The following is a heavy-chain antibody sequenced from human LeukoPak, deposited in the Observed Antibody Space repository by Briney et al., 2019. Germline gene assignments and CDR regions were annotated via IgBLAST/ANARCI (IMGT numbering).Heavy chain of an antibody. J-gene: IGHJ4*02. CDR1: GGSFSGYY. CDR3: ARAKRIRLWTGLDY. V-gene: IGHV4-34*01. D-gene: IGHD5-18*01. CDR2: INHSGST. Sequence: SETLSLTCAVYGGSFSGYYWSWIRQPPGKGLEWIGEINHSGSTNYNPSLKSRVTISVDTSKNQFSLKLSSVTAADTAVYYCARAKRIRLWTGLDYWGQGTLVTVSS.